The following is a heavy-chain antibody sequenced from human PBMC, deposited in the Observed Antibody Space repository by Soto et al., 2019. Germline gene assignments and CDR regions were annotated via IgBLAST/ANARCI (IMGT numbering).Heavy chain of an antibody. Sequence: GGSLRLSCAAAGFTFSNAWMSWVRQAPGKGLEWVGRIKSKTDGGTTDYAAPVKGRFTISRHDSKNTLYLQMNSLKTEDTAVYYCTTDQTYEGMDVWGQGTTVTVSS. V-gene: IGHV3-15*01. J-gene: IGHJ6*02. CDR3: TTDQTYEGMDV. CDR1: GFTFSNAW. CDR2: IKSKTDGGTT. D-gene: IGHD3-22*01.